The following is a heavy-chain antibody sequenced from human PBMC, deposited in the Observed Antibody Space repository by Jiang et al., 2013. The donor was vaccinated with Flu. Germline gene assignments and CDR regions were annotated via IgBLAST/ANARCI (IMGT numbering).Heavy chain of an antibody. D-gene: IGHD3-10*01. Sequence: VQLLESGGSLIQPGGSLRLSCAVSGFTFSNYAMSWVRQAPGKGLEWVSVITGSGGSTYYADSVRGRFTISRDSSKNTLYLQMNSLRAEDTAVYYCAKDYGSGTYSRGGMDVWGQGTT. J-gene: IGHJ6*02. CDR1: GFTFSNYA. CDR3: AKDYGSGTYSRGGMDV. V-gene: IGHV3-23*01. CDR2: ITGSGGST.